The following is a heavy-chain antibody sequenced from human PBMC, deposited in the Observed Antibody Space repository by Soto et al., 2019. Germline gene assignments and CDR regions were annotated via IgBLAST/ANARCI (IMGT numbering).Heavy chain of an antibody. CDR1: CGSFSGYY. V-gene: IGHV4-34*01. CDR3: ARERWSVYYYYGMYV. Sequence: SETLSLTCAVYCGSFSGYYWSWIRQPPGKGLEWIGEINHSGSTNYNPSLKSRVTISLDTSKNQFSLKLISVTAADTAVYYCARERWSVYYYYGMYVWGQGTTVTVSS. D-gene: IGHD2-15*01. J-gene: IGHJ6*02. CDR2: INHSGST.